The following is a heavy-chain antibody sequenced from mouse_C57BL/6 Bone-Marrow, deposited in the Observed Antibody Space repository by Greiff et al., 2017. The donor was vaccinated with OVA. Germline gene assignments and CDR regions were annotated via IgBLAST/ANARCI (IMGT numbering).Heavy chain of an antibody. Sequence: EVKLVESGGGLVQPGGSLSLSCAASGFTFTDYYMSWVRQPPGKALEWLGFIRNKANGYTTEYSASVKGRFTISRDNSQSILYLQMNALRAEDSATYYCARYPLYYAFDYWGQGTTLTVSS. D-gene: IGHD1-1*02. CDR1: GFTFTDYY. J-gene: IGHJ2*01. CDR3: ARYPLYYAFDY. V-gene: IGHV7-3*01. CDR2: IRNKANGYTT.